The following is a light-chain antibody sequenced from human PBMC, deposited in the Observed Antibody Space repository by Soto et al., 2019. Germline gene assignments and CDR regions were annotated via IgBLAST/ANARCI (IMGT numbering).Light chain of an antibody. V-gene: IGLV9-49*01. CDR3: GADHGSGSNFFYV. J-gene: IGLJ1*01. CDR1: SGYSNYK. Sequence: QLVLTQPPSASASLGASVTLTCTLSSGYSNYKVDWYQQRPGKGPRFVMRVGTGGIVGSKGDGIPVRFSVLGSGLNRYLTIKNIQEEDESDYHCGADHGSGSNFFYVFGTGTKLTVL. CDR2: VGTGGIVG.